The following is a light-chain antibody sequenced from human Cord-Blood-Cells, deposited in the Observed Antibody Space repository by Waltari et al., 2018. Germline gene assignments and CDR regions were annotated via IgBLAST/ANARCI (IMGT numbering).Light chain of an antibody. CDR1: SSDVGSYNL. V-gene: IGLV2-23*01. CDR3: CSYAGSSTSV. J-gene: IGLJ3*02. Sequence: QSALTQPASVSGSPGQSITISCTGTSSDVGSYNLVSWYQQHPGKAPKLMIYEGSKRPSGVSNRFSGSKSGNTASLTNSGLQAEDEADYYCCSYAGSSTSVFGGGTKLTVL. CDR2: EGS.